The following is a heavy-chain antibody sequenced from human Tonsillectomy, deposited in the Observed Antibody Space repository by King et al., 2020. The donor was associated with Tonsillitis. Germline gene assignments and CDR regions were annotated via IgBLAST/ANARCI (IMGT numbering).Heavy chain of an antibody. CDR3: ATSLVPAERGYSSYGMDV. D-gene: IGHD2-2*01. V-gene: IGHV3-30*02. J-gene: IGHJ6*02. CDR2: IRYEGSNK. CDR1: GFTFSSYG. Sequence: VQLVESGGGVVQPGGSLRLSCAASGFTFSSYGMHWVRQAPGKGLEWVAFIRYEGSNKYYADSVKGRFTISRDNSKNTLYLQMNSLRAEDTAVYYCATSLVPAERGYSSYGMDVWGQGTTVTVSS.